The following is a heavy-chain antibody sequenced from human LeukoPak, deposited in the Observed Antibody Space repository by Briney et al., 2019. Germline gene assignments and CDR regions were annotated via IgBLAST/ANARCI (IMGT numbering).Heavy chain of an antibody. Sequence: GGSLRLSCVVSGLSLTMHSMYWVRQAPGKGLEWVTYISDSGDLITYADSAKGRFTFSRDNAKNSLFLQMNNLRDEDTAVYYCARGRANSAYFESWGQGTLVTVSS. CDR3: ARGRANSAYFES. J-gene: IGHJ4*02. D-gene: IGHD3-10*01. CDR2: ISDSGDLI. V-gene: IGHV3-21*05. CDR1: GLSLTMHS.